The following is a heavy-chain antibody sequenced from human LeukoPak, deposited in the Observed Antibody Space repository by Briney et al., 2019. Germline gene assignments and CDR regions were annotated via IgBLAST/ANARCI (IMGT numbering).Heavy chain of an antibody. CDR1: GFTFSSYS. J-gene: IGHJ4*02. D-gene: IGHD2-15*01. Sequence: GGSLRLPCAASGFTFSSYSMNWVRQAPGKGLEWVSSISSSSSYIYYADSVKGRFTISRDNAKNSLYLQMNSLRAEDTAVYYCARVDCSGGSCYVPFDYWGQGTLVTVSS. CDR3: ARVDCSGGSCYVPFDY. CDR2: ISSSSSYI. V-gene: IGHV3-21*01.